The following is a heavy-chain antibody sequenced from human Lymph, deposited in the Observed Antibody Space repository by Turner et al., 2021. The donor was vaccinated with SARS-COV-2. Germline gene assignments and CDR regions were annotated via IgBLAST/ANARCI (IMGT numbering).Heavy chain of an antibody. CDR1: GFSLSTGGVG. Sequence: QITLKESGPTQVKPTQTLTLTCTFSGFSLSTGGVGVGWIRQPPVKALEWISLIYWDDDNRYSPSLKSRLTITKDTSKNQVVLTMTNMDPIDTATYYCAHTMAVAGTVDFDYWGQGTLVTVSS. V-gene: IGHV2-5*02. CDR2: IYWDDDN. J-gene: IGHJ4*02. CDR3: AHTMAVAGTVDFDY. D-gene: IGHD6-19*01.